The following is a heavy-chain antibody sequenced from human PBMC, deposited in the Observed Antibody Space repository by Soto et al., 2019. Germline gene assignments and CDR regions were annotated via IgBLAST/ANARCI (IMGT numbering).Heavy chain of an antibody. V-gene: IGHV1-18*01. Sequence: QVQLVQSGAEVKKPGASVKVSCKASGYTFTTYGITWVRQAPGQGLEWMGWISTYNGNTTYPQKLQGRVTITTDTSTSTAYMELRSLRSDDTAVYYCARERYCISSGCSLDCWGQGTLVTVSS. CDR3: ARERYCISSGCSLDC. D-gene: IGHD2-2*01. CDR1: GYTFTTYG. J-gene: IGHJ4*02. CDR2: ISTYNGNT.